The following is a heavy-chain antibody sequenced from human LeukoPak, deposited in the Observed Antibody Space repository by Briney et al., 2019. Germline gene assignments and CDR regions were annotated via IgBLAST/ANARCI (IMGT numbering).Heavy chain of an antibody. Sequence: PSQTLSLTCTVSGNSISSGDNYWSWIRQPAGKGLEWIGRIYTSGSTSYNPSLKGRVTMSVDTSKNQFSLTLSSVTAADTAVYYCARLTTVTPRTAFDIWGQGTLVTVSS. CDR2: IYTSGST. V-gene: IGHV4-61*02. J-gene: IGHJ3*02. CDR3: ARLTTVTPRTAFDI. CDR1: GNSISSGDNY. D-gene: IGHD4-17*01.